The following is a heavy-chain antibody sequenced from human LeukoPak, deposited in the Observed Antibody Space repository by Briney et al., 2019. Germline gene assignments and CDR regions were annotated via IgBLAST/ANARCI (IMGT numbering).Heavy chain of an antibody. Sequence: PGGSLRLSCAASGFTFSSYSMNWVRQAPGKGREWVSYISSSSSTIYYADSVKGRFTISRDNAKNSLYLQMNSLRDEDTAVYYCARDKGYNWNYFAFDIWGQGTMVTVSS. J-gene: IGHJ3*02. D-gene: IGHD1-7*01. CDR1: GFTFSSYS. V-gene: IGHV3-48*02. CDR2: ISSSSSTI. CDR3: ARDKGYNWNYFAFDI.